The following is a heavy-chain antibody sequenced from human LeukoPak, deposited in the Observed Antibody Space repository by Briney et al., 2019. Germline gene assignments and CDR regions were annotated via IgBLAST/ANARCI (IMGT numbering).Heavy chain of an antibody. D-gene: IGHD3-22*01. V-gene: IGHV4-59*01. Sequence: PSETLSLTCTVSGGSISSYYWSWIRQPPGKGLEWIGYIYYSGSTNYNPSLKSRVTISVDTSKNQFSLKLSSVTAADTAVYYCAREKGYYYDSSGLLLDYWGQGTLVTVSS. CDR2: IYYSGST. CDR1: GGSISSYY. CDR3: AREKGYYYDSSGLLLDY. J-gene: IGHJ4*02.